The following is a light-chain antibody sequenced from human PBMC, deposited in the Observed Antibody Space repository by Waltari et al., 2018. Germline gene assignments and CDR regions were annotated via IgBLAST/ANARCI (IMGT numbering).Light chain of an antibody. CDR3: QQYYSTPNT. Sequence: DIVMTQSPDSLAVSLGERATIHCTSSQSVLYNSNNKNYLAWYQQKPGQPPKLLIYWASTRESGVPDRFSGSGSGTDFTLTISSLQAEDVAVYFCQQYYSTPNTFGQGTKLEIK. CDR1: QSVLYNSNNKNY. J-gene: IGKJ2*01. CDR2: WAS. V-gene: IGKV4-1*01.